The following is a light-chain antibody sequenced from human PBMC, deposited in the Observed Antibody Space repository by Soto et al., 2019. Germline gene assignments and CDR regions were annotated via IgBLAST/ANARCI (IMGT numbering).Light chain of an antibody. CDR3: SSYGGSNNLL. CDR2: DVF. Sequence: QPVLTQPPSASGSPGQSVTISCTGTSRDIGGYDFVSWHQQHPGKAPKLMIYDVFKRPSGVPDRFSGSKSGNTASLTVSGLQADDEADYYCSSYGGSNNLLFGGGTKLTVL. J-gene: IGLJ2*01. V-gene: IGLV2-8*01. CDR1: SRDIGGYDF.